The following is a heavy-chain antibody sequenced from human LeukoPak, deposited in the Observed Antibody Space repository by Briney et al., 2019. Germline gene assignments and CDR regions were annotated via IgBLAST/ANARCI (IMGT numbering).Heavy chain of an antibody. CDR1: GFSLRDYS. Sequence: PGGSLRLSCAASGFSLRDYSMDWVRQAPGKGLEWVSSISSSSRYTFYVDSVKGRFTISRDNAKNSLYLQMNSLRVEDTAVYYCARSPYDFWSGYYSTPYFDYWGQGTLVTVSS. CDR2: ISSSSRYT. CDR3: ARSPYDFWSGYYSTPYFDY. J-gene: IGHJ4*02. V-gene: IGHV3-21*01. D-gene: IGHD3-3*01.